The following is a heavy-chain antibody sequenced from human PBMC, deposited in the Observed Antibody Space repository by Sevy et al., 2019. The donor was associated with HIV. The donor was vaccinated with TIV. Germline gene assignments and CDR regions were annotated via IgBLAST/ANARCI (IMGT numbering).Heavy chain of an antibody. Sequence: GGSLRLSCSAFGFTFQTFGMHWVRQSPGKGPEWLAVISSDGLNRNYADSVRGRFTISRDNSKNLLFLQMNSLIPNDTAVYFCTKESLRGTYIRGDFDHWGQGTLVTVSS. V-gene: IGHV3-30*18. CDR3: TKESLRGTYIRGDFDH. CDR2: ISSDGLNR. D-gene: IGHD3-10*02. CDR1: GFTFQTFG. J-gene: IGHJ4*02.